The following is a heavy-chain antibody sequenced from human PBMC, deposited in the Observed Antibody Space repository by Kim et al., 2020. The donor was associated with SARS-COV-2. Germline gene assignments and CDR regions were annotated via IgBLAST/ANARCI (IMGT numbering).Heavy chain of an antibody. CDR2: ISSSSSYI. D-gene: IGHD3-9*01. Sequence: GGSLRLSCAASGFTFSSYSMNWVRQAPGKGLEWVSSISSSSSYIYYADSVKGRFTISRDNAKNSLYLQMNSLRAEDTAVYYCARGDIDYDILTGYYSYYYYGMDVWGQGTTVTVSS. CDR1: GFTFSSYS. J-gene: IGHJ6*02. CDR3: ARGDIDYDILTGYYSYYYYGMDV. V-gene: IGHV3-21*01.